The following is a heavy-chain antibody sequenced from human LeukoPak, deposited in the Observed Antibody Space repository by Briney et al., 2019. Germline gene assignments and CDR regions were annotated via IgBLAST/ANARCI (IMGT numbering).Heavy chain of an antibody. CDR2: ISGSGGST. CDR1: GFTFSSYA. V-gene: IGHV3-23*01. D-gene: IGHD4-17*01. J-gene: IGHJ6*02. Sequence: PGASLRLSCAASGFTFSSYAMSWVRQAPGKGLEWVSAISGSGGSTYYADSVKGRFTISRDNFKNTLYLQMNSLRAEDTAVYYCAKDTVTTHYYYYGMDVWGQGTTVTVSS. CDR3: AKDTVTTHYYYYGMDV.